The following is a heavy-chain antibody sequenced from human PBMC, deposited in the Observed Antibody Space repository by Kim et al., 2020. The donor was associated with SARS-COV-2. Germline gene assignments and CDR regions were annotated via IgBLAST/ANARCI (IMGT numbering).Heavy chain of an antibody. CDR1: GFTFGDYA. CDR2: IRSKDYGGTT. V-gene: IGHV3-49*04. D-gene: IGHD3-9*01. J-gene: IGHJ4*02. Sequence: GGSLRLSCTASGFTFGDYAMSWVRQAPGKGLEWVGFIRSKDYGGTTEYAASVKGRFTISRDDSKSIAYLQMNSLKTEDTAVYYCTSRLGSSHYDILTGYYNPYYLDYWGQGTLVTVSS. CDR3: TSRLGSSHYDILTGYYNPYYLDY.